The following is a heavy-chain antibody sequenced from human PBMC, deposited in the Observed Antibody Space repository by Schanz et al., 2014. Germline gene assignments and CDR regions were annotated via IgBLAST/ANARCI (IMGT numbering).Heavy chain of an antibody. D-gene: IGHD3-9*01. Sequence: QVQLQESGPGLVKPSETLSLTCGVFGGSFSGYYWGWIRQPPGKGLEWIESIYYSGSTYYNPSFKSRVTTSVDTSKNQFSLKLSSVPAADTAVYYCARQFYDILTGYWFPYYFDYWGQGTLVTVSS. CDR3: ARQFYDILTGYWFPYYFDY. V-gene: IGHV4-39*01. CDR1: GGSFSGYY. J-gene: IGHJ4*02. CDR2: IYYSGST.